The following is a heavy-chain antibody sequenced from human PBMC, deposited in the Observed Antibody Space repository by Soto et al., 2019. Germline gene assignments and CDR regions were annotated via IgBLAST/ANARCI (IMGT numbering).Heavy chain of an antibody. Sequence: WGSLRVSCASSVFTFSIYAMHWVRQAPGKGLEWVAVISYDGSNKYYADSVKGRFTISRDNSKNTLYLQMNSLRAEDTAVYYCARVQGGDSKGAFDIWGQGTMVTGSS. D-gene: IGHD4-17*01. CDR3: ARVQGGDSKGAFDI. CDR1: VFTFSIYA. CDR2: ISYDGSNK. J-gene: IGHJ3*02. V-gene: IGHV3-30-3*01.